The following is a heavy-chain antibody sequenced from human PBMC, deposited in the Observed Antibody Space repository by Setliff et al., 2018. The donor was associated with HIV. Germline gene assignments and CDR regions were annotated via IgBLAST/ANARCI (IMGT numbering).Heavy chain of an antibody. J-gene: IGHJ4*01. Sequence: GESLKISCAASGFNFKTYGMTWVRQAPGKGLDWVAHIGSSNHGIHYTASVQGRFTVSRDNANNLLFLEMNNLRVEDMAVYYCASFFGDYGYWGHGTQVTVSS. CDR1: GFNFKTYG. D-gene: IGHD3-10*01. V-gene: IGHV3-48*04. CDR2: IGSSNHGI. CDR3: ASFFGDYGY.